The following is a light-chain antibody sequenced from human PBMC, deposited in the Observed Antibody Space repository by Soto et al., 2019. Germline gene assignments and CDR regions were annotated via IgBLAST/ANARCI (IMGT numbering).Light chain of an antibody. CDR3: QQYFNTPWT. J-gene: IGKJ1*01. V-gene: IGKV4-1*01. CDR2: WAS. Sequence: DIIMTQSPESLAVSLGERATINCKSSQSLLYRSKNKDYFAWYQQKPGQPPRLLIYWASTRESGVSDRFSGSGSGTDFTLTVASMQAEDVAVYYCQQYFNTPWTFGQGTKVEIK. CDR1: QSLLYRSKNKDY.